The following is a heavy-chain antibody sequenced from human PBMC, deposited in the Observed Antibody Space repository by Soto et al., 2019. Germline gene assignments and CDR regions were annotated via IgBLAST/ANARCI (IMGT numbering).Heavy chain of an antibody. J-gene: IGHJ4*02. V-gene: IGHV4-38-2*01. CDR3: ARAEVIAAAGYFDY. Sequence: PSETLSLTCAVSGYSISSGYYWGCIRQPPGKGLEWIGSIYHSGSTYYNPFLKSRVTISVDTSKNQFSLKLSSVTAADTAVYYCARAEVIAAAGYFDYWGQGTLVTVYS. D-gene: IGHD6-13*01. CDR1: GYSISSGYY. CDR2: IYHSGST.